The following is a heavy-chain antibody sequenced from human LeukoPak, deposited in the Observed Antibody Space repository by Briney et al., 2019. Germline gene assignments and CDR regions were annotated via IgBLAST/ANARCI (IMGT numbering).Heavy chain of an antibody. V-gene: IGHV1-18*01. Sequence: ASVKVSCKTSGYNFITYSINWVRQAPGQGLEWMGWINPNSGGTNYAQKFQGRVTMTTDTSTSTVYMEVRGLRSDDTAMYYCARAVSLYQLLWFKGDWFDPWGQGTLVTVSS. CDR1: GYNFITYS. CDR2: INPNSGGT. J-gene: IGHJ5*02. CDR3: ARAVSLYQLLWFKGDWFDP. D-gene: IGHD2-2*01.